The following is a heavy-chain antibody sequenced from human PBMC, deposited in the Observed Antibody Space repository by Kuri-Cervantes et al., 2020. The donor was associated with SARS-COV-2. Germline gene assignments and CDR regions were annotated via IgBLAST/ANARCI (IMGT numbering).Heavy chain of an antibody. V-gene: IGHV4-38-2*01. Sequence: GSLRLSCAVAGYSIGSGYYWGWIRQPPGKGLEWIGSIYHSGSTNYNPSLKSRVTISAVTSKNQFSLKVNSVTAADTAMYYCARVPATGPVAGGFDSWGLGTLVTVSS. CDR1: GYSIGSGYY. J-gene: IGHJ4*02. D-gene: IGHD2-21*01. CDR2: IYHSGST. CDR3: ARVPATGPVAGGFDS.